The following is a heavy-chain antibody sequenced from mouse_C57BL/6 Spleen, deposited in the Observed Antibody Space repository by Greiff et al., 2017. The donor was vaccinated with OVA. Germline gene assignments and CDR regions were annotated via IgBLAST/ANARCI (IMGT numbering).Heavy chain of an antibody. D-gene: IGHD2-5*01. Sequence: VQLQQSGAELVRPGASVTLSCKASGYTFTDYEMHWVKQTPVHGLEWIGAIDPETGVTAYNQKFKGKAILTADKSSSTAYMELRSLTSEDSAVYYCTRGGYYSKRNWYFDVWGTGTTVTVSS. J-gene: IGHJ1*03. CDR1: GYTFTDYE. CDR2: IDPETGVT. V-gene: IGHV1-15*01. CDR3: TRGGYYSKRNWYFDV.